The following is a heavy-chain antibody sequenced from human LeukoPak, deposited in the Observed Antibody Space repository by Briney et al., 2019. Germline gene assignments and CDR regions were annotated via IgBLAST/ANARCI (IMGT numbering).Heavy chain of an antibody. D-gene: IGHD6-13*01. CDR2: INHSGST. Sequence: SSETLSLTCTVSGGSISSYYWSWIRQPPGKGLEWIGEINHSGSTNYNPSLKSRVTISVDTSKNQFSLKLSSVTAADTAVYYCARGPGIAAAGTFDYWGQGTLVTVSS. V-gene: IGHV4-34*01. CDR3: ARGPGIAAAGTFDY. J-gene: IGHJ4*02. CDR1: GGSISSYY.